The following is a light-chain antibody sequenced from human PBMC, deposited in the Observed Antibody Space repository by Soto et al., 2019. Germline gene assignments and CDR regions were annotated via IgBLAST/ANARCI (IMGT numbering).Light chain of an antibody. CDR1: QNIGRF. CDR2: VAS. V-gene: IGKV1-39*01. Sequence: DIQMTQSPSSLSASVGDRVTITCRASQNIGRFLNWHQQKPGKAPNVMINVASTLRSGVPSRFSGSGSGTDFNLTINSLQPEDVATYFCQQSFTTPLTLGGGTKVDIK. CDR3: QQSFTTPLT. J-gene: IGKJ4*01.